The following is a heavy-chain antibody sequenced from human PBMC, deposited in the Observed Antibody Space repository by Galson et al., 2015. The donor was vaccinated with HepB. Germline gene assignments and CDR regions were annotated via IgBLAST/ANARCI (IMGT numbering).Heavy chain of an antibody. D-gene: IGHD4/OR15-4a*01. CDR2: IDNDGTGT. J-gene: IGHJ4*02. Sequence: SLRVSCAASGFTFLNYAMHWVRQAPGKGLVWVSRIDNDGTGTDFGDSVKGRFTISRDNAKNTLYLVMSSLRADDTAVYFCARRQCIGASCYLDSWGQGTLVTVSS. CDR3: ARRQCIGASCYLDS. CDR1: GFTFLNYA. V-gene: IGHV3-74*01.